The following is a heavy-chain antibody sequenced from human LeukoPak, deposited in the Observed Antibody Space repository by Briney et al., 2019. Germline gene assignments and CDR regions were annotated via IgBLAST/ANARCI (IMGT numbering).Heavy chain of an antibody. Sequence: ASVKVSCKASGYTFTDYYIHWVRQAPGEGLEWMGWINPNSGGTKYAQKFQGRVTMTRDTSITTAFMELSRLRSDDTAVYYCTTDPSLLLWFEETKSSGDYWGQGTLVTVSS. CDR2: INPNSGGT. D-gene: IGHD3-10*01. CDR1: GYTFTDYY. J-gene: IGHJ4*02. CDR3: TTDPSLLLWFEETKSSGDY. V-gene: IGHV1-2*02.